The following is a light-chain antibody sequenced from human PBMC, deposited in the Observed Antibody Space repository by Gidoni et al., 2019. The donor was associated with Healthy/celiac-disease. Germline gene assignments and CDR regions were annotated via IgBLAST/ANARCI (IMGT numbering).Light chain of an antibody. V-gene: IGKV1-5*01. Sequence: DIQMTKSPSTLYASVGDRVTITCRASQSISSWLAWYQQKPGKAPKLLIYDASSLESGVPSRFSGSGSGTEFTLTISSLQPDDFATYYCQPYNSYSWTFGQGTKVEIK. J-gene: IGKJ1*01. CDR3: QPYNSYSWT. CDR2: DAS. CDR1: QSISSW.